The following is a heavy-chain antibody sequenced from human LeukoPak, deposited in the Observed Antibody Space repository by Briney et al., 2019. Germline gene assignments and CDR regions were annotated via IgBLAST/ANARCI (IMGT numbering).Heavy chain of an antibody. CDR2: ISGSGGST. CDR3: AKAFKFGVIIPPTYYYYYMDV. Sequence: GGSLRLSCAASGFSFSSYAMSWVRQAPGKGLEWVSAISGSGGSTYYADSVKGRFTISRDNSKNTLYLQMNSLRAEDTAVYYCAKAFKFGVIIPPTYYYYYMDVWGKGTTVTVSS. J-gene: IGHJ6*03. D-gene: IGHD3-3*01. V-gene: IGHV3-23*01. CDR1: GFSFSSYA.